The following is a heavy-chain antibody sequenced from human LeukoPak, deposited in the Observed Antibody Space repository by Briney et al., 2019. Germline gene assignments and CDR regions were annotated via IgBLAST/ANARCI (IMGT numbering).Heavy chain of an antibody. D-gene: IGHD1-26*01. CDR3: ARAQRGSLRSLDY. CDR2: IYYSGST. CDR1: GGSISSYY. V-gene: IGHV4-59*01. J-gene: IGHJ4*02. Sequence: PSETLSLTCTVSGGSISSYYWSWIRQPPGKGLEWIGYIYYSGSTNYNPSLKSRVTISVDTSKNQFSLKLSSVTAADTAVYYCARAQRGSLRSLDYWGQGTLVTVSS.